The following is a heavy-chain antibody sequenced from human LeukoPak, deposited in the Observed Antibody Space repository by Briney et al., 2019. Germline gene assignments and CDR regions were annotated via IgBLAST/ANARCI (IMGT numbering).Heavy chain of an antibody. CDR2: IRSNGSTI. J-gene: IGHJ6*03. Sequence: PGGSLPLSCAASGFIFSDYYMNWIRQAPAKGLEGVAYIRSNGSTIYYADSVKGRFTIYRDNAKHSLYLQINSLRAEDTAVYYCTRVLPTKRNFLSGYRPFYYHYMVLGGKGTTVTVSS. V-gene: IGHV3-11*04. CDR1: GFIFSDYY. CDR3: TRVLPTKRNFLSGYRPFYYHYMVL. D-gene: IGHD3-3*01.